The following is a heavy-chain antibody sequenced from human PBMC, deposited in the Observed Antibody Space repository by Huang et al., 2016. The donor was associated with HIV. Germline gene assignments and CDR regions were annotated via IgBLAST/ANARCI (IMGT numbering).Heavy chain of an antibody. J-gene: IGHJ6*03. V-gene: IGHV3-30-3*01. CDR2: ISYDGSNK. Sequence: QVQLVESGGGVVQPGRSLRLSCAASRFTFSNYAMHWVSQAPGKGLEWVAVISYDGSNKYYADSVKGRFTISRDNSKNMLYLQMNSLRAEDTAVYYCARDLWLRDLYYYYYMDVWGKGTTVTVSS. D-gene: IGHD5-12*01. CDR3: ARDLWLRDLYYYYYMDV. CDR1: RFTFSNYA.